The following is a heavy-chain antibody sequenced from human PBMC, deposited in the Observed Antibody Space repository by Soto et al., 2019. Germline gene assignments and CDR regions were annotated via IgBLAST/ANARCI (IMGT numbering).Heavy chain of an antibody. Sequence: GASVKVSCKASGYTFTGYYMHGVRQAPGQGLEWMGLINPNIGGTNYAQKFQGRVTMTRDTSISTAYMELSRLRSDDTAVYYCARLMEHSGYGIYYYYGMDVWG. D-gene: IGHD5-12*01. CDR1: GYTFTGYY. V-gene: IGHV1-2*02. CDR3: ARLMEHSGYGIYYYYGMDV. J-gene: IGHJ6*02. CDR2: INPNIGGT.